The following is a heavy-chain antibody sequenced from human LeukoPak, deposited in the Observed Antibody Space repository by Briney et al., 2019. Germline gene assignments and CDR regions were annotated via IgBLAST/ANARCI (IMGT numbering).Heavy chain of an antibody. J-gene: IGHJ6*03. CDR3: ARESDYYYYYMDV. V-gene: IGHV4-61*02. CDR1: AGSLSGGSYY. CDR2: IYTSGST. Sequence: SETLSLTCTVSAGSLSGGSYYWGWIRQPAGKGLEWIGRIYTSGSTNYNPSLKSRVTISVDTSKNQVSLKLSSVPAADTAVYYCARESDYYYYYMDVWGKGTTVTVSS.